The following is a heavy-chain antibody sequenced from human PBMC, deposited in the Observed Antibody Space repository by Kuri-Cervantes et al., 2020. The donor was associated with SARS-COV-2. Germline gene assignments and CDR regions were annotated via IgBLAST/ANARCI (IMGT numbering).Heavy chain of an antibody. V-gene: IGHV3-23*01. CDR2: ISGSGGST. CDR1: GFTFSSYA. CDR3: TRGGSGSYYNEGLFGY. D-gene: IGHD3-10*01. J-gene: IGHJ4*02. Sequence: GESLKISCAASGFTFSSYAMSWVRQAPGKGLEWVSAISGSGGSTYYADSVKGRFTISRDNSKNTLYLQMNSLKTEDTAVYYCTRGGSGSYYNEGLFGYWGQGTLVTVSS.